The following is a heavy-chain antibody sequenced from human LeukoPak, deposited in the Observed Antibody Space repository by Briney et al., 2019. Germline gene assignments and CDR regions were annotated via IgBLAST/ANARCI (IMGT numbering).Heavy chain of an antibody. V-gene: IGHV4-59*08. CDR2: IYYSGST. Sequence: SETLSLTCTVSVGSISSYYWSWIRQPPGTGLKWIGYIYYSGSTNYNPSLKSRVTISVDTSKNQFSLKLSSVTAADTAVYYCARSEVAYSSGWYYYWGQGTLVTVSS. D-gene: IGHD6-19*01. J-gene: IGHJ4*02. CDR3: ARSEVAYSSGWYYY. CDR1: VGSISSYY.